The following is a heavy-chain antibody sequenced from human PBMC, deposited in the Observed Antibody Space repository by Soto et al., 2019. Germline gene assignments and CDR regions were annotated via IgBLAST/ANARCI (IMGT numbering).Heavy chain of an antibody. V-gene: IGHV1-69*02. CDR3: ARAGGYCSGGSCYSYFDY. CDR1: GGTFSSYT. CDR2: IIPILGIA. J-gene: IGHJ4*02. Sequence: QVQLVQSGAEVKKPGSSVKVSCKASGGTFSSYTISWVRQAPGQGLEWMGRIIPILGIANYVQKFQGRVTITADKSTSTAYMELSSLRSEDTAVYYCARAGGYCSGGSCYSYFDYWGQGTLVTVSS. D-gene: IGHD2-15*01.